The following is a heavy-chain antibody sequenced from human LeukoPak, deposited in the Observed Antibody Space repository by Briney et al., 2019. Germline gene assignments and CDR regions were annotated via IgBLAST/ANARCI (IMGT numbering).Heavy chain of an antibody. D-gene: IGHD3-22*01. CDR3: ARGARYYYDNSGSGPRHFDY. J-gene: IGHJ4*02. Sequence: PSETLSLTCTVSGGSVSSGSYYWSWIRQPPGKGLEWIGYIYYSGSTNCNPSLRSRVTISVDTSKNQVSLKLSSVTAADTAVYYCARGARYYYDNSGSGPRHFDYWGQGTLVAVSS. CDR2: IYYSGST. CDR1: GGSVSSGSYY. V-gene: IGHV4-61*01.